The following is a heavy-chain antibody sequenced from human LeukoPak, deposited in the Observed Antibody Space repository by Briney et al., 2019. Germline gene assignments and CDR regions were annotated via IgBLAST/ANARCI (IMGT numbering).Heavy chain of an antibody. CDR1: GFTFSSYA. CDR2: ISGSGGST. Sequence: GGSLRLSCAASGFTFSSYAMSWVRQAPGKGLEWVSGISGSGGSTYYADAVKGRFTISRDNSKNTLYLQMNSLRAEDTAVYYCAKAISSGSLPLDPWGQGTLVTVSS. V-gene: IGHV3-23*01. J-gene: IGHJ5*02. D-gene: IGHD3-22*01. CDR3: AKAISSGSLPLDP.